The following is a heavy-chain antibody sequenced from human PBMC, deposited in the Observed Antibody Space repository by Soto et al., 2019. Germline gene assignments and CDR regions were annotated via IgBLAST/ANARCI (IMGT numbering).Heavy chain of an antibody. CDR1: GYTFTSYG. CDR2: ISAYNGNT. V-gene: IGHV1-18*04. D-gene: IGHD6-19*01. Sequence: AAVKVSCKASGYTFTSYGISWVRQAPGQGLEWMGWISAYNGNTNYAQKLQGRVTMTTDTSTSTAYMELRSLRSGDTAVYYCAREEYSSGWYKGYYYYGMDVWGQGTTVTVSS. J-gene: IGHJ6*02. CDR3: AREEYSSGWYKGYYYYGMDV.